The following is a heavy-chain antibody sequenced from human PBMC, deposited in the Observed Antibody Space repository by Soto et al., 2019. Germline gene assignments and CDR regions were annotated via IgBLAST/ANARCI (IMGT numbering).Heavy chain of an antibody. CDR3: ARDHRYCSGSSCRPYYYYYGMDV. Sequence: PGGSLRLSCAASGFTFSSYSMNWVRQAPGRGLEWVAAISGTSDYIYYADSVKGRFTISRDNAKTSLYIQMNSLRAEDTAVYYCARDHRYCSGSSCRPYYYYYGMDVWGQGTTATVS. CDR2: ISGTSDYI. D-gene: IGHD2-15*01. CDR1: GFTFSSYS. V-gene: IGHV3-21*01. J-gene: IGHJ6*02.